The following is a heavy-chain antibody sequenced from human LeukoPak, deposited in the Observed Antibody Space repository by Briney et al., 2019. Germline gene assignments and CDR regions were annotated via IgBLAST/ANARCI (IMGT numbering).Heavy chain of an antibody. Sequence: GGSLRLSCAASEFSFSDYYMHWIRQAPGKGLEWVSYISSSGRTIYYADSVEGRFTISRDNAKNTLYLQMTSLRVEDTAMFYCARDLSSGWLTADYWGQGTPVTVSS. CDR3: ARDLSSGWLTADY. D-gene: IGHD6-19*01. CDR2: ISSSGRTI. V-gene: IGHV3-11*01. J-gene: IGHJ4*02. CDR1: EFSFSDYY.